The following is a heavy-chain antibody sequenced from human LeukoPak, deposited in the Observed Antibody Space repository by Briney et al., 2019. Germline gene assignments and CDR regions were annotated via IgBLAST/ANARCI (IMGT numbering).Heavy chain of an antibody. CDR1: RFTVSSNY. V-gene: IGHV3-53*01. Sequence: PGGSLRLSCAASRFTVSSNYMSWVRQAPGKGLEWVSVIYSGGSTYYADSVKGRFTISRDNSKNTLYLQMNSLRAEDTAVYYCARYMILGFFFDYWGQGTLVTVSS. J-gene: IGHJ4*02. D-gene: IGHD3/OR15-3a*01. CDR2: IYSGGST. CDR3: ARYMILGFFFDY.